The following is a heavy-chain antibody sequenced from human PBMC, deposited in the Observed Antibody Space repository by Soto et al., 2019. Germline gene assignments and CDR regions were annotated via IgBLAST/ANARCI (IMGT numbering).Heavy chain of an antibody. J-gene: IGHJ4*02. CDR2: IYHSGST. CDR1: GGSISSGGYS. D-gene: IGHD6-19*01. V-gene: IGHV4-30-2*01. Sequence: KPSETLSLTCAVSGGSISSGGYSWSWIRQPPGKGLEWIGYIYHSGSTYYNPSLKSRVTISVDTSKNQFSLKLSSVTAADTAVYYCAREGPIAVAGIDYWGQGTLVTVSS. CDR3: AREGPIAVAGIDY.